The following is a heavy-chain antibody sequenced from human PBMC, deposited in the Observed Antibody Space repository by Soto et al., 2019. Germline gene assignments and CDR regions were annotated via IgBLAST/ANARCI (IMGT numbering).Heavy chain of an antibody. CDR1: GGTFSSYT. V-gene: IGHV1-69*02. D-gene: IGHD3-16*02. CDR3: ARAPTPYYDYIWGSYRADIQQDAFDI. J-gene: IGHJ3*02. CDR2: IIPILGIA. Sequence: QVQLVQSGAEVKKPGSSVKVSCKASGGTFSSYTISWVRQAHGQGLEWMGRIIPILGIANYAQKFQGRVTINADKSTSTVYMELSRLRSEDTAVYYCARAPTPYYDYIWGSYRADIQQDAFDIWGQGTMVTVSS.